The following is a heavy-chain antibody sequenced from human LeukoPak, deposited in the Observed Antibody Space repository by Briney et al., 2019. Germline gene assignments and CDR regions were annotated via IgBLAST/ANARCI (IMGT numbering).Heavy chain of an antibody. Sequence: GGSLRLSCAASGFTFSDYYMSWIRQAPGQGLDWVSGISWNSGSIGYADSVKGRFTISRDNAKNSLYLQMNSLRAEATALYYCAKSMVRGVIITLDYWGQGTLVTVSS. CDR3: AKSMVRGVIITLDY. J-gene: IGHJ4*02. V-gene: IGHV3-9*01. CDR2: ISWNSGSI. D-gene: IGHD3-10*01. CDR1: GFTFSDYY.